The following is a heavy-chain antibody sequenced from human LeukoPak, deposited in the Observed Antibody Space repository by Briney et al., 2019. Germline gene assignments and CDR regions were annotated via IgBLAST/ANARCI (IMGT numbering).Heavy chain of an antibody. CDR1: GGSISSYY. J-gene: IGHJ4*02. CDR2: IYNSGST. V-gene: IGHV4-59*08. D-gene: IGHD4-17*01. Sequence: SETLSLTYIVSGGSISSYYWSWIRQPPGKGLEWIGYIYNSGSTNYNPSLESRVTISVDTSKNQFSLKLSSVTAADTAVYYCARFLTTVTRTYFDYWGQGTLVTVSS. CDR3: ARFLTTVTRTYFDY.